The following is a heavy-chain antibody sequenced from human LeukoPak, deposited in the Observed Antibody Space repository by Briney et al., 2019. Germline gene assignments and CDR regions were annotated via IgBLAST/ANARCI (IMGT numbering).Heavy chain of an antibody. Sequence: GGSLRLSCAASGFTFSSYAMSWVRQAPGKGLEWVSAISGSGGSTYYADSVKGRFTISRDNSKNTLYLQMNSLRAEDTAVYYCAKVRFLEWLLNYFDYWGREPWSPSPQ. CDR3: AKVRFLEWLLNYFDY. CDR2: ISGSGGST. V-gene: IGHV3-23*01. CDR1: GFTFSSYA. J-gene: IGHJ4*02. D-gene: IGHD3-3*01.